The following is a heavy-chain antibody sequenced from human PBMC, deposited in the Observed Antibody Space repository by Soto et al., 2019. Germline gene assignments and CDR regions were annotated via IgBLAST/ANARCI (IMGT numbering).Heavy chain of an antibody. J-gene: IGHJ3*02. V-gene: IGHV3-23*01. D-gene: IGHD5-12*01. CDR2: ISGSGGST. CDR3: AKDTSGGSGYDLGDAFDI. Sequence: GGSLRLSCAASGFTFSSYAMSWVRQAPGKGLEWVSAISGSGGSTYYADSVKGRFTISRDNSKNTLYLQMNSLRAEDTAVYYCAKDTSGGSGYDLGDAFDIWGQGTMVTVSS. CDR1: GFTFSSYA.